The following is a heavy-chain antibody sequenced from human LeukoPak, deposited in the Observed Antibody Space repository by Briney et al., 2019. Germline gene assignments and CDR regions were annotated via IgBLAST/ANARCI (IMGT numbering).Heavy chain of an antibody. J-gene: IGHJ5*01. V-gene: IGHV3-23*01. D-gene: IGHD3-22*01. CDR2: INGGGGNT. CDR3: AKSLYSSAYMLDS. CDR1: GFTFNNNA. Sequence: GASLRLSCAASGFTFNNNAMSWVRQAPGKGLEWGSGINGGGGNTNYADSVKGRFTISRDNSKNTLYLQMNSMRADDTAVYYCAKSLYSSAYMLDSWGQGTLVTVSS.